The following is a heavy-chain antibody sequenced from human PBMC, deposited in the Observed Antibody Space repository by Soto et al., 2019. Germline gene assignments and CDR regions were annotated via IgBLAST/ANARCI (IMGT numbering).Heavy chain of an antibody. CDR1: GGTFSSYA. J-gene: IGHJ6*02. V-gene: IGHV1-69*05. CDR2: IIPIFGTA. CDR3: ARDPVGGDYYYYGMDV. D-gene: IGHD3-16*01. Sequence: QVQLVQSGAEVKKPGSSVKVSCKASGGTFSSYAISWVRQAPGQGLEWMGGIIPIFGTANYAQKFQGRVTITXXEXTXXAYMELSSLRSDDTAVYYCARDPVGGDYYYYGMDVWGQGTTVTVSS.